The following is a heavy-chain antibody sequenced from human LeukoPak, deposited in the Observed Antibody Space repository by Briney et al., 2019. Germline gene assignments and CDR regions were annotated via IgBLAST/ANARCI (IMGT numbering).Heavy chain of an antibody. V-gene: IGHV3-20*04. Sequence: PGRSLRLSCAASGFTFDDYAMHWARQAPGKGLEWVSGINWNGGSTGYADSVKGRFTISRDNAKNSLYLQMNSLRAEDTALYYCARVYDYGERKYWYFDLWGRGTLVAVSS. CDR2: INWNGGST. CDR3: ARVYDYGERKYWYFDL. J-gene: IGHJ2*01. D-gene: IGHD4-17*01. CDR1: GFTFDDYA.